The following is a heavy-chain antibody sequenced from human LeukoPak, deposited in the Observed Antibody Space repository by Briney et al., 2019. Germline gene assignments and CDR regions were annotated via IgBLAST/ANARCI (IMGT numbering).Heavy chain of an antibody. CDR2: IYYSGST. CDR1: GGSISSGGYY. D-gene: IGHD6-13*01. V-gene: IGHV4-31*03. CDR3: ARDRIAAAGTPGHWFDP. J-gene: IGHJ5*02. Sequence: KTSETLSLTCTVSGGSISSGGYYWSWIRQHPGKGLEWIGYIYYSGSTYYNPSLKSRVTISVDTSKNQFSLKLSSVTAADTAVYYCARDRIAAAGTPGHWFDPWGQGTLVTVSS.